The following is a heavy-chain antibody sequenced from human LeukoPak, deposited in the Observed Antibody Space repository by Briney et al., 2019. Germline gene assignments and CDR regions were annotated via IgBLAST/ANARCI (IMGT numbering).Heavy chain of an antibody. CDR3: ARVVTGRVSSSWYFYFDY. Sequence: PSETLSLTCTVSGYSISSGYYWGWIRQPPGKGLEWIVSIYHSGSTYYNPSLKSRVTISVDTSKNQFSLKLSSVTAADTAVYYCARVVTGRVSSSWYFYFDYWGQGTLVTVSS. D-gene: IGHD6-13*01. CDR1: GYSISSGYY. J-gene: IGHJ4*02. V-gene: IGHV4-38-2*02. CDR2: IYHSGST.